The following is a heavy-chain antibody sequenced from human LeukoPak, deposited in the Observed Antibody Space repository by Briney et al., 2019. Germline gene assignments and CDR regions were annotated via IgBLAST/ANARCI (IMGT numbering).Heavy chain of an antibody. CDR3: ARGEMTETTLIYYYYYYMDV. V-gene: IGHV4-34*01. J-gene: IGHJ6*03. CDR1: GGSFSGYY. CDR2: INHSGST. Sequence: SETLSLTCAVYGGSFSGYYWSWIRQPPGKGLEWIGEINHSGSTNYNPSLKSRVTISVDTSKNQFSLKLSSVTAADTAVYYCARGEMTETTLIYYYYYYMDVWGKGTTVTVSS. D-gene: IGHD4-17*01.